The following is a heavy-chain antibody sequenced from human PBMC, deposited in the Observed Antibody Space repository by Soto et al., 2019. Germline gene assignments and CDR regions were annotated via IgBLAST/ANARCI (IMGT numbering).Heavy chain of an antibody. J-gene: IGHJ6*02. V-gene: IGHV6-1*01. CDR1: GDSVSSNSAA. CDR3: ARAAGIVGATTSIHYYYGMDV. D-gene: IGHD1-26*01. Sequence: QVQLQQSGPGLVKPSQTLSLTCAISGDSVSSNSAAWNWIRQSPSRGLEWLGRTYYRSKWYNDYAVSVKSRITINPDTSKNQFSLQLNSVTPEDTAVYYCARAAGIVGATTSIHYYYGMDVWGQGTTVTVSS. CDR2: TYYRSKWYN.